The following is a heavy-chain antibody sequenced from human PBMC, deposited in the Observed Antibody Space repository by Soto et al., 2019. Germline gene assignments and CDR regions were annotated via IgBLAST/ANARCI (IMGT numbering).Heavy chain of an antibody. Sequence: QLQLQESGPGLVKPSETLSLTCTVSGASISGSSYYWGWVRQPPGKGLEWIGSIYYTGATYYSPSLRGRVTRSVDLSKYHFSLKVPYVTAAATAVYFCTTWGNDYWGQGTLVTVSS. CDR3: TTWGNDY. J-gene: IGHJ4*02. V-gene: IGHV4-39*02. D-gene: IGHD7-27*01. CDR1: GASISGSSYY. CDR2: IYYTGAT.